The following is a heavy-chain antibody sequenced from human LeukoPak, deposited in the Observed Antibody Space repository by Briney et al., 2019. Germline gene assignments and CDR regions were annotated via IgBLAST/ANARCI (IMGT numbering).Heavy chain of an antibody. CDR2: ISSSSSYI. J-gene: IGHJ3*02. CDR3: ARLDYYDSSDQHDAFDI. D-gene: IGHD3-22*01. CDR1: GFIFSDFS. V-gene: IGHV3-21*01. Sequence: GGSLRLSCAVSGFIFSDFSMNWVRQAPGKGLEWVSSISSSSSYIYYADSVKGRFTISRDNAKNSLYLQMNSLRAEDTAVYYCARLDYYDSSDQHDAFDIWGQGTMVTVSS.